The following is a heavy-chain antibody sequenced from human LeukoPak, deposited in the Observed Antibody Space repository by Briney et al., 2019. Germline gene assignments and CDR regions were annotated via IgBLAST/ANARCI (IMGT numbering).Heavy chain of an antibody. D-gene: IGHD3-10*01. Sequence: GRSLRLSCAASGFTFSSYGMHWVSQAPGKGLEWVAVIWYDGSNKYYADSVKGRFTISRDNSKNTLYLQMNSLRAEDTAVYYCARGLDYGSGSYPYYFDYWGQGTLVTVSS. V-gene: IGHV3-33*01. CDR1: GFTFSSYG. J-gene: IGHJ4*02. CDR3: ARGLDYGSGSYPYYFDY. CDR2: IWYDGSNK.